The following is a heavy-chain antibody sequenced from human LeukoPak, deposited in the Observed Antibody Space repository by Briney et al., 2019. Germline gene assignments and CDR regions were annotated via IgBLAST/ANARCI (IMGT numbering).Heavy chain of an antibody. Sequence: GGSLRLSCAASGFTFTIYWMSWVRQAPGKGLEWVANIDQDGREKSFVDSVKGRFSISRDNAKNTLYLQMNSLRVEDAAVYYCARGRYLDWLPYFFDYWGQGTLVTVSS. V-gene: IGHV3-7*01. CDR2: IDQDGREK. J-gene: IGHJ4*02. CDR1: GFTFTIYW. CDR3: ARGRYLDWLPYFFDY. D-gene: IGHD3-9*01.